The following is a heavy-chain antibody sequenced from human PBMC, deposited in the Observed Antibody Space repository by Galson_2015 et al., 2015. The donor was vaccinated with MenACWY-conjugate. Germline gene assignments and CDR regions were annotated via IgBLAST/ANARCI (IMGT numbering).Heavy chain of an antibody. J-gene: IGHJ4*02. CDR1: GFTFSSYA. CDR2: ISEGGGNT. CDR3: AKDDRTRTEGSGNYGYFDY. Sequence: SLRLSCAASGFTFSSYAMSWVRQAPGKGLEWVSSISEGGGNTYYPDSVKGRFTISRDNSKKTLSLQMNSLRADDTAVYYCAKDDRTRTEGSGNYGYFDYWGQGTLVTVSS. V-gene: IGHV3-23*01. D-gene: IGHD3-10*01.